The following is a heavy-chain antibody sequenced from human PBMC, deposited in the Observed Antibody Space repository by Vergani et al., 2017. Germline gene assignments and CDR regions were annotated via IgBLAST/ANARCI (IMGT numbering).Heavy chain of an antibody. CDR1: GFTFSSYA. V-gene: IGHV3-30*01. J-gene: IGHJ6*02. D-gene: IGHD2-21*02. CDR2: ISYDGSNK. Sequence: QVQLVESGGGVVQPGRSLRLSCAASGFTFSSYAMHWVRQAPGKGLEWVAVISYDGSNKYYADSVKGRFTISRDKAKNTLYLQMNSLGAEDTAVYDCARAGGATAFRHYGMDVWGQGTTVTVSS. CDR3: ARAGGATAFRHYGMDV.